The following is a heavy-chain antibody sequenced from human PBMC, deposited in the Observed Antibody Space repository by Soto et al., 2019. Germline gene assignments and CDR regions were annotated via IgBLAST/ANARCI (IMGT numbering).Heavy chain of an antibody. V-gene: IGHV3-48*02. CDR1: GFTFSSYS. CDR2: IKSSSSTI. J-gene: IGHJ4*02. Sequence: QPGGSLRLSCAAFGFTFSSYSMDWVRQAPGRGLEWVSYIKSSSSTIYYADSVEGRFTISRDNARNILYLQMNSLRDEDTAVYYCAREYGIYFDCWGPGTLVTVS. D-gene: IGHD2-8*01. CDR3: AREYGIYFDC.